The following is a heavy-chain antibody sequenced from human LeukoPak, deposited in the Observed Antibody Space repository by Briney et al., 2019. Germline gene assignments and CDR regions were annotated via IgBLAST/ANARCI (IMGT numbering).Heavy chain of an antibody. CDR2: INGSGGST. CDR1: GYTFSSYA. CDR3: AKDLGGIAARPARHNWFDP. D-gene: IGHD6-6*01. Sequence: GGSLRLACAASGYTFSSYAMSWVRQAPGKGLEWVSSINGSGGSTYYADSVKGRFTSSRDNSKNTLYMQMNSMRAEDTAVYYCAKDLGGIAARPARHNWFDPWGQGTLVAVSS. J-gene: IGHJ5*02. V-gene: IGHV3-23*01.